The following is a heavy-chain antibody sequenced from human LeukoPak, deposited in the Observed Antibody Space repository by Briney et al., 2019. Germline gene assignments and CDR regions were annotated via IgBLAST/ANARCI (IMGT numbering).Heavy chain of an antibody. Sequence: PGGSLRLSCATSGVTFSTDWMTWVRQAQGKGLEWVANIKQDGSQKNYVDSVKGRFTISRDNTKKSLFLQMNSLRAEDTGIYYCARDTSPSSRSSYFDALDMWGQGTMVTVSS. V-gene: IGHV3-7*01. CDR1: GVTFSTDW. CDR3: ARDTSPSSRSSYFDALDM. J-gene: IGHJ3*02. D-gene: IGHD6-13*01. CDR2: IKQDGSQK.